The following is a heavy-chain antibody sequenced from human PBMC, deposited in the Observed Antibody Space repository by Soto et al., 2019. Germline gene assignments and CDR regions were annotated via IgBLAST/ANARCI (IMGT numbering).Heavy chain of an antibody. CDR3: VGGTGWLMDT. CDR1: GFSFSNYW. Sequence: EVQLVESGGGLVQPGGSLRLSCAASGFSFSNYWMNWVRLAPGKGPEWVANIRKDGSEKIYVDSVEGRFTISRYNAKNLLFLQMNNLRADDTAMYYCVGGTGWLMDTWGQGTPVIVSS. V-gene: IGHV3-7*03. J-gene: IGHJ5*02. CDR2: IRKDGSEK. D-gene: IGHD6-19*01.